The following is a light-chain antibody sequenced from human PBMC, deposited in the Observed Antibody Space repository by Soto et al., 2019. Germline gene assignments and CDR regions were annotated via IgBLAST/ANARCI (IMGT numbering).Light chain of an antibody. J-gene: IGKJ1*01. V-gene: IGKV1-39*01. CDR3: QQSYSTPPWT. Sequence: DIQMTQSPSSLSASVGDRVTITCRASQSISSYLNWYQQKPGKAPKLLIYAASSLQSGVPSRFSVSGSGTDFTLTISSLXXXDFATYYCQQSYSTPPWTFGQGTKVEX. CDR2: AAS. CDR1: QSISSY.